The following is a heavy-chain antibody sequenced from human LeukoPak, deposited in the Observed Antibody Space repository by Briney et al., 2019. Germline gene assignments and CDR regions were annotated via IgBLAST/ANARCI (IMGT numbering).Heavy chain of an antibody. Sequence: PSETLSLTCAVYGGPFSGYYWSWIRQPPGKGLEWIGEINHSGSTNYNSSLKSRVTISVDTSKNQFSLKLSSVTAADTAVYYCARGPGYLAYYYGMDVWGQGTTVTVSS. V-gene: IGHV4-34*01. CDR3: ARGPGYLAYYYGMDV. J-gene: IGHJ6*02. CDR2: INHSGST. CDR1: GGPFSGYY. D-gene: IGHD3-9*01.